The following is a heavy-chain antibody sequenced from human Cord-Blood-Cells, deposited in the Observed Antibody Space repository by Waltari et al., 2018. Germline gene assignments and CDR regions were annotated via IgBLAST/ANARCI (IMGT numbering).Heavy chain of an antibody. CDR1: GGTFSSYA. D-gene: IGHD7-27*01. Sequence: QVQLVQSGAEVKKPGSSVKVSCKASGGTFSSYAISWVRQAPGQGLEWMGRIIPILGIANYAQKFQGRVTITADKSTSTAYRELSSLRSEDTAVYYCARQANWYWYFDLWGRGTLVTVSS. CDR3: ARQANWYWYFDL. V-gene: IGHV1-69*09. CDR2: IIPILGIA. J-gene: IGHJ2*01.